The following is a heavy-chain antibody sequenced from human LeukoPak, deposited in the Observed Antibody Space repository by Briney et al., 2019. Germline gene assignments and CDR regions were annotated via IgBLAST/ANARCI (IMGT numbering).Heavy chain of an antibody. Sequence: ASVKVSCKASGYTFTSYAMHWVRQAPGQRLEWMGWINAGNGNTKYSQKFQGRVTMTRDTSISTAYMELSRLRSDDTAVYYCARGYKAAPLDYWGQGTLVTVSS. CDR1: GYTFTSYA. J-gene: IGHJ4*02. D-gene: IGHD1-14*01. V-gene: IGHV1-3*01. CDR3: ARGYKAAPLDY. CDR2: INAGNGNT.